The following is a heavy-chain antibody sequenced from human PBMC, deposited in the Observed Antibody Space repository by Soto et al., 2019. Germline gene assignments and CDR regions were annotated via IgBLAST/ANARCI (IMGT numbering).Heavy chain of an antibody. CDR3: ARGRYGDY. CDR2: ISAHNGTT. D-gene: IGHD1-1*01. V-gene: IGHV1-18*01. J-gene: IGHJ4*02. CDR1: GYTFTSYG. Sequence: QVHLVQSGAEVKKPGASVKVSCKGSGYTFTSYGITCVRQAPGQGLEWMGWISAHNGTTDYAQKLQGRAPVTRDTSTSTAYMELSSLRSDDTAVYYCARGRYGDYWGQGALVTVSS.